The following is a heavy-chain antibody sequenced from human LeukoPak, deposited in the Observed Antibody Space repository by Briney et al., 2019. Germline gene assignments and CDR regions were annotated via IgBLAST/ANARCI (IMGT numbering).Heavy chain of an antibody. CDR2: IIPIFGTA. CDR3: ATDRGWRTSGYYLYYFEY. V-gene: IGHV1-69*13. D-gene: IGHD3-3*01. Sequence: ASVKVSCKASGGTFSSYAISWVRQAPGQGLEWMGGIIPIFGTANYAQKFQGRVTITADESTSTAYMELSSLRAEDTAVYYCATDRGWRTSGYYLYYFEYWGQGTLVTYSS. CDR1: GGTFSSYA. J-gene: IGHJ4*02.